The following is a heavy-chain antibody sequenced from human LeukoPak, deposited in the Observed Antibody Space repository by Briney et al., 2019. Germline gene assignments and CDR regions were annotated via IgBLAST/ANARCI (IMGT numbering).Heavy chain of an antibody. Sequence: KPGGSLRLSCVASGFTFSTYTMIWVRQAPGKGLEWVSSISTSSGYMFYADSVKGRFTISRDNAKNSLYLQMNSLRAEDTAVYYCARVSRPYTGYSSGWYESWFDPWGQGTLVTVSS. CDR2: ISTSSGYM. J-gene: IGHJ5*02. CDR3: ARVSRPYTGYSSGWYESWFDP. CDR1: GFTFSTYT. V-gene: IGHV3-21*01. D-gene: IGHD6-19*01.